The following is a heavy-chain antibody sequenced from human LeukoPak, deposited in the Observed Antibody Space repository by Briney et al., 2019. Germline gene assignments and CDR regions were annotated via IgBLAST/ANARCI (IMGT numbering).Heavy chain of an antibody. V-gene: IGHV4-39*07. CDR3: ARDQRSSWYSIESEYFDY. CDR1: GGSISSSSYN. CDR2: IYYSGST. D-gene: IGHD6-13*01. J-gene: IGHJ4*02. Sequence: MPSETLSLTCTVSGGSISSSSYNWGWIRQPPGKGLEWIGSIYYSGSTDYNPSLKSRVTISVDTSKNQPSLKLSSVTAADTAVYYCARDQRSSWYSIESEYFDYWGQGTLVTVSS.